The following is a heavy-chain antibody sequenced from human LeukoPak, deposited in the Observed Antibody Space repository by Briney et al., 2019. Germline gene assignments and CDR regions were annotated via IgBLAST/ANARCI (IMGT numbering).Heavy chain of an antibody. CDR2: ISGSGGST. D-gene: IGHD2-15*01. Sequence: GGSLRLSCAASGFTFSSYAMSWVRQAPRKGLEWVSAISGSGGSTYYADSVKGRFTISRDNSKNTLYLQMNSLRAEDTAVYYCAKVVVVVAATANFDYWGQGTLVTVSS. J-gene: IGHJ4*02. V-gene: IGHV3-23*01. CDR1: GFTFSSYA. CDR3: AKVVVVVAATANFDY.